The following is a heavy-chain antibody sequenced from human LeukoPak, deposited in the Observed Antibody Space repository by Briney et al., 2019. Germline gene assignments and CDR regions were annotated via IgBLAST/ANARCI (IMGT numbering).Heavy chain of an antibody. J-gene: IGHJ4*02. CDR3: ARGVYCSGGSCYLDY. CDR1: GGSISSYY. CDR2: IYYSGST. D-gene: IGHD2-15*01. V-gene: IGHV4-59*01. Sequence: SETLSLTCTVSGGSISSYYWSWIRQPPGKGLEWIGYIYYSGSTNYNPSLKSRVTISVDTSKNQFSLKLSSVTAADTAVYYCARGVYCSGGSCYLDYWGQGTTVTVSS.